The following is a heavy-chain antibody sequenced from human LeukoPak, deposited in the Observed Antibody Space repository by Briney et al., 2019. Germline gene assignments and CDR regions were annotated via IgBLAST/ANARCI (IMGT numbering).Heavy chain of an antibody. Sequence: PSETLSLTCAVSGDSISTNHWWSWVRQPPGKGLEWIGEVYHSGSTNYNPSLKSRVTISVDTSKNQFSLKLSSVTAADTAVYYCARGIIAVAGTRANYFDYWGQGTLVTVSS. CDR3: ARGIIAVAGTRANYFDY. D-gene: IGHD6-19*01. J-gene: IGHJ4*02. CDR2: VYHSGST. CDR1: GDSISTNHW. V-gene: IGHV4-4*02.